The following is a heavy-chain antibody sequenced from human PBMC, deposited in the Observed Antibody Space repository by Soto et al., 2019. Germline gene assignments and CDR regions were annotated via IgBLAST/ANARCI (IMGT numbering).Heavy chain of an antibody. Sequence: GASVKVSCKASGYSFTNNDVTWVRQAIGQGLEWMGWMNPGSGDTGYAQKFQGRVTMTRDISIATAYMELSSLRSDDTAIHYCARMATFGSLNWFDPWGQGTLVTVSS. J-gene: IGHJ5*02. CDR3: ARMATFGSLNWFDP. D-gene: IGHD3-16*01. CDR2: MNPGSGDT. V-gene: IGHV1-8*01. CDR1: GYSFTNND.